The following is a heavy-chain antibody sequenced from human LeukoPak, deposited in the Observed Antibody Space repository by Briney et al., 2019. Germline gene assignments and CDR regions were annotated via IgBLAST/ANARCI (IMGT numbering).Heavy chain of an antibody. V-gene: IGHV4-39*01. J-gene: IGHJ5*02. CDR1: GGSISSSSYY. D-gene: IGHD2-2*02. CDR3: ARHLCSCTSCYREVAWFDP. CDR2: IYYSGST. Sequence: PSETLSLTCTVSGGSISSSSYYWGWIRQPPGKGLEWIGSIYYSGSTYYNPSLKSRVTISVDTSKNQFSLKLSSVTAADTAEYYCARHLCSCTSCYREVAWFDPWGQGTLVTVSS.